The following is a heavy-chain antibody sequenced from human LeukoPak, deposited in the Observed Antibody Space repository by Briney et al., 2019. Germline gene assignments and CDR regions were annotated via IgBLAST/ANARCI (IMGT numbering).Heavy chain of an antibody. CDR3: ARALRPGGRDSSSWYGYFDY. V-gene: IGHV1-46*01. CDR2: INPSGGST. J-gene: IGHJ4*02. Sequence: ASVKVSCKASGYTFTSYYMHWVRQAPGQGLEWMGTINPSGGSTSYAQKFQGRVTMTRDMSTSTVYMELSSLRSEDTAVYYCARALRPGGRDSSSWYGYFDYWGQGTLVTVSS. CDR1: GYTFTSYY. D-gene: IGHD6-13*01.